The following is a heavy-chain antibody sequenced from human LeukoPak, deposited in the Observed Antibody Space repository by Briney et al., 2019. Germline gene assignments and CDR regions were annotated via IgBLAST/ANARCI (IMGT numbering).Heavy chain of an antibody. CDR1: RASISSYY. D-gene: IGHD2-2*01. CDR2: INHSGST. J-gene: IGHJ4*02. V-gene: IGHV4-34*01. CDR3: ARGREELVVPAYYFDY. Sequence: SETLSLTCTVSRASISSYYWSWMRQPPGKGLEWIGEINHSGSTNYNPSLKSRVTISVDTSKNQFSLKLSSVTAADTAVYYCARGREELVVPAYYFDYWGQGTLVTVSS.